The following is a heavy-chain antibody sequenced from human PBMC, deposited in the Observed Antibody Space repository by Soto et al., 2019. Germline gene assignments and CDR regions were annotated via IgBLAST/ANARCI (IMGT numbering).Heavy chain of an antibody. V-gene: IGHV3-30*18. Sequence: QVQLVESGGGVVQPGRSLRLSCAASGFTFSSYGIHWVRQAPGKGLEWVAVISSDGSNKYYADSVKGRFTISRDNSKNTLYLQMNSLRDEDTAVYFCAKDRSGGRYYLFDQWGQGSLVTVSS. CDR1: GFTFSSYG. D-gene: IGHD1-26*01. J-gene: IGHJ4*02. CDR2: ISSDGSNK. CDR3: AKDRSGGRYYLFDQ.